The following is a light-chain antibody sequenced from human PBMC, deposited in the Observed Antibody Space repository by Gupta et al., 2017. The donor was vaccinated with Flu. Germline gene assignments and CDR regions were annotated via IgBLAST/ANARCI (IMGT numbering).Light chain of an antibody. CDR3: HQEDNTPNS. V-gene: IGKV4-1*01. Sequence: DIVMTQSPDSLVVSLGGTATINCRSSQSIFYSSDNKDYLAWYQQKPGQPPKLLIYWASTRESGVPDRFSGSGSGTDFNLTVSSLQAEDAAVYYCHQEDNTPNSFGQGTKMEI. CDR1: QSIFYSSDNKDY. CDR2: WAS. J-gene: IGKJ2*03.